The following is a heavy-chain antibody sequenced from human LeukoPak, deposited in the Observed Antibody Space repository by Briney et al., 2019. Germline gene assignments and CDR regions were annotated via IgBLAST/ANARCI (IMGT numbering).Heavy chain of an antibody. CDR2: IKQDGSQE. CDR1: RFTLSTYW. CDR3: ARGVPYDSWSGPHYSDY. V-gene: IGHV3-7*01. D-gene: IGHD3-3*01. Sequence: GGSLRLSCAASRFTLSTYWMSWVRQAPGKGLERVAHIKQDGSQEYYVDSVKGRFTISRDSAKNSLYLQMNSLRAEDTAVYYCARGVPYDSWSGPHYSDYWGQGTLVTVSS. J-gene: IGHJ4*02.